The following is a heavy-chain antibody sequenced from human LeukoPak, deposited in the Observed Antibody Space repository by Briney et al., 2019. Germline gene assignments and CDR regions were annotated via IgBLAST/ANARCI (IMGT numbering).Heavy chain of an antibody. D-gene: IGHD3-22*01. V-gene: IGHV1-46*01. CDR3: ARTDQDYYDSSGYYYFFPIDY. CDR2: INPSGGST. Sequence: ASVRVSCKASGYTFTSYYMHWVRQAPGQGLEWMGIINPSGGSTSYAQKFQGRVTMTRDTSTSTVYMELSSLRSEDTAVYYCARTDQDYYDSSGYYYFFPIDYWGQGTLVTVSS. J-gene: IGHJ4*02. CDR1: GYTFTSYY.